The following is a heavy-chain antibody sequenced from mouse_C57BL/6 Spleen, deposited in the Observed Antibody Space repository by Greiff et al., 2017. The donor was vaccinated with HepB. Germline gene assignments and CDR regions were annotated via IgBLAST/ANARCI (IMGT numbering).Heavy chain of an antibody. D-gene: IGHD1-1*01. J-gene: IGHJ2*01. Sequence: VQLQQSGAELVKPGASVKISCKASGYAFSSYWMNWVKQRPGKGLEWIGQIYPGDGDTNYNGKFKGKATLTADKSSSTAYMQLSSLTSEDSAVYFCARRGYGSSYFYYFDYWGQGTTLTVSS. CDR2: IYPGDGDT. CDR1: GYAFSSYW. V-gene: IGHV1-80*01. CDR3: ARRGYGSSYFYYFDY.